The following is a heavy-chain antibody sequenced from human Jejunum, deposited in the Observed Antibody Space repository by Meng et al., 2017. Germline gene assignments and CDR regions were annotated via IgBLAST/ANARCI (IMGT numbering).Heavy chain of an antibody. CDR1: GFTFSPYD. Sequence: EARLVESGGRLVQPGGSLRLSCAASGFTFSPYDMNWVRQAPGKGLEWVSAISRTGAFIYYADSVKGRFTISRDNSRSTLYLEINTLRVDDTAVYYCAKESGYNGGWDHLDYWGQGTLVTVSS. V-gene: IGHV3-23*04. D-gene: IGHD6-19*01. J-gene: IGHJ4*02. CDR2: ISRTGAFI. CDR3: AKESGYNGGWDHLDY.